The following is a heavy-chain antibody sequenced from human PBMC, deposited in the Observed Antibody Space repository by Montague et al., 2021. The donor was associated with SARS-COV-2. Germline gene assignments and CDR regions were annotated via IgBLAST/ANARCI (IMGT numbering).Heavy chain of an antibody. CDR2: INDSGGT. J-gene: IGHJ4*02. CDR3: ARGVPGY. V-gene: IGHV4-34*01. Sequence: SETLSLTCAVYGGSFSDYKWTWIRQSPGKGLEWLGQINDSGGTKYNPSLKSRVTISLDTSKNQFSLKLSSVTAADTAVYYCARGVPGYWGQGTLVTVSS. D-gene: IGHD4/OR15-4a*01. CDR1: GGSFSDYK.